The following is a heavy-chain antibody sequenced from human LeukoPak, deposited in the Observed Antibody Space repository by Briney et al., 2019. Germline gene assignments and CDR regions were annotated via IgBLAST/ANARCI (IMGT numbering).Heavy chain of an antibody. CDR1: GFTFSSYW. D-gene: IGHD6-19*01. CDR2: IKSDGSST. J-gene: IGHJ6*03. V-gene: IGHV3-74*01. Sequence: GGSLRLSCAASGFTFSSYWMHWVRQAPGKGLVWVSRIKSDGSSTSYADSVKGRFTISRDNAKNTLYLQMNSLRAEDTAVYYCARDLKAVAGYYYYYYMDVWGKGTTVTISS. CDR3: ARDLKAVAGYYYYYYMDV.